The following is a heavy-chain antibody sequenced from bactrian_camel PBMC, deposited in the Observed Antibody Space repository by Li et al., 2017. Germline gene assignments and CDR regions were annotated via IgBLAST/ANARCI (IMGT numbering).Heavy chain of an antibody. V-gene: IGHV3S40*01. CDR2: INSGGTST. Sequence: EVQLVESGGDSVQAGGSLRLSCAASGFTFSSNVMTWVRQAPGKGLEWVSVINSGGTSTYYTDSVKGRFTISRDNAKNTLYLQMNSLETEDTSVYRCAVGVVPNNWWGQGTQVTVS. J-gene: IGHJ4*01. CDR1: GFTFSSNV. D-gene: IGHD5*01. CDR3: AVGVVPNNW.